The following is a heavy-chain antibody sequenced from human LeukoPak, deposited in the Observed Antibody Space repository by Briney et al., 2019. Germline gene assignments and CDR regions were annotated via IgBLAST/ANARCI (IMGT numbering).Heavy chain of an antibody. CDR3: ARDLEGYHYGSGNYPQ. J-gene: IGHJ4*02. Sequence: ASVKVSCKASGYTFTGYYIHWVRQAPGQGLEWMGLINPNSGGTNCAQKFQGRVPMTRDTSISTAYMELSSLRSDDTAVYYCARDLEGYHYGSGNYPQWGQGTLVTVSS. V-gene: IGHV1-2*02. D-gene: IGHD3-10*01. CDR1: GYTFTGYY. CDR2: INPNSGGT.